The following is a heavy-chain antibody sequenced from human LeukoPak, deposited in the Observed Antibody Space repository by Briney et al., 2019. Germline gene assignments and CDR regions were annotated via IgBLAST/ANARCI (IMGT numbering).Heavy chain of an antibody. D-gene: IGHD3-22*01. CDR1: GFTFSSYG. J-gene: IGHJ6*03. CDR2: ISSSSSTI. V-gene: IGHV3-48*01. CDR3: ARDRRYDSLMDV. Sequence: GGSLRLSCAASGFTFSSYGMSWVRQAPGKGLEWVSYISSSSSTIYYADSVKGRFTISRDNAKNSLYLQMNSLRAEDTAVYYCARDRRYDSLMDVWGKGTTVTVSS.